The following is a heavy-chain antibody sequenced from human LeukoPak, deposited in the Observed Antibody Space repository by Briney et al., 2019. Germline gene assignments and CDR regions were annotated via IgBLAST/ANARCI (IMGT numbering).Heavy chain of an antibody. Sequence: ASVKVSCKASGYTFTSYYMHWVRQAPGQGLEWMGIINPSGGSTSYAQKFHGRVTMTRDMSTSTVYMELSSPRSEDTAVYYCARGGFYYYYMDVWGKGTTVTVSS. J-gene: IGHJ6*03. CDR2: INPSGGST. CDR1: GYTFTSYY. D-gene: IGHD3-16*01. V-gene: IGHV1-46*01. CDR3: ARGGFYYYYMDV.